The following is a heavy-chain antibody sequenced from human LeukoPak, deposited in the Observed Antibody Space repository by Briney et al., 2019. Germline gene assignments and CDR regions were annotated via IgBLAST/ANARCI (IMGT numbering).Heavy chain of an antibody. Sequence: ASVKVSCKASGYTFTGYYMHWVRQAPGQSLEWMGWISPNSGGTNYAQKFQGRVTMTRDTSISTAYMELSRLRSDDTAVYYCARARLSGSYYPFDYWGQGTLVTVSS. CDR3: ARARLSGSYYPFDY. V-gene: IGHV1-2*02. CDR2: ISPNSGGT. CDR1: GYTFTGYY. J-gene: IGHJ4*02. D-gene: IGHD1-26*01.